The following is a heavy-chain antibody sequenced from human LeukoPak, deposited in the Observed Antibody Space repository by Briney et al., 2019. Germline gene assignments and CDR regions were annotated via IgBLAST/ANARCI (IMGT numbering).Heavy chain of an antibody. V-gene: IGHV5-51*01. CDR1: GYSFTTYW. D-gene: IGHD2-21*01. Sequence: GESLKISCNGSGYSFTTYWIGWVRQMPGKGLEWMGIIYPGDADTRYSPSFQGQVTISADKSISTAYLQWSSLKASDTAMYYCARGLVLHRGNWRFDFWGQGTMVTVSS. CDR2: IYPGDADT. CDR3: ARGLVLHRGNWRFDF. J-gene: IGHJ4*02.